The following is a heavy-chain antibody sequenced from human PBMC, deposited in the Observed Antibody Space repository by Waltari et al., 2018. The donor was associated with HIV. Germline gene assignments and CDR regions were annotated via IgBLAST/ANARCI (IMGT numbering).Heavy chain of an antibody. Sequence: QVQLRESGPGLVKPSETLSLTCTVSGGSISTYYWTWIRQPPGNGLEWICYSCHSRSTDYNPYLKSRATISVDTSKNQFSLKLGAVTTADTAVYYCAGGIDAQRVAAPCLDIWGQGTMVTVSS. V-gene: IGHV4-59*01. J-gene: IGHJ3*02. D-gene: IGHD6-25*01. CDR2: SCHSRST. CDR3: AGGIDAQRVAAPCLDI. CDR1: GGSISTYY.